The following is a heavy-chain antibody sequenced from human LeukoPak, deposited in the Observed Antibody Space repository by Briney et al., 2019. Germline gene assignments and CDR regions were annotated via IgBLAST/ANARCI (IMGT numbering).Heavy chain of an antibody. Sequence: GGSLSLACAASGFTFSPYAMIWVRQAPAKGLDWVSAISGSGASTYLAESVKGRFTISRDNSKNTLYLQMTSLSAEDTAVYYCAKPIGGGLAVTADWFHPWGQGTLVVVSS. CDR2: ISGSGAST. CDR3: AKPIGGGLAVTADWFHP. CDR1: GFTFSPYA. D-gene: IGHD6-19*01. V-gene: IGHV3-23*01. J-gene: IGHJ5*01.